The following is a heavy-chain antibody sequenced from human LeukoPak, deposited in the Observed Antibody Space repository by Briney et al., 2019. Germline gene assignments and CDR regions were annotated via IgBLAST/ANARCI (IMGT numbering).Heavy chain of an antibody. CDR3: AKMGSGSYSGDAFDI. CDR1: GFTFSSYG. J-gene: IGHJ3*02. D-gene: IGHD1-26*01. Sequence: GGSLRLSCAASGFTFSSYGMHWVRQAPGKGLEWVAFIRYEGSNKYYTDSVKGRFTISRDNSKNTLYLQMNSLRAEDTAVYYCAKMGSGSYSGDAFDIWGQGTMVTVSS. V-gene: IGHV3-30*02. CDR2: IRYEGSNK.